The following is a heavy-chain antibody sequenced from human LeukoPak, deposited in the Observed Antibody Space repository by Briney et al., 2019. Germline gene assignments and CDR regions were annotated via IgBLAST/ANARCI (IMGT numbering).Heavy chain of an antibody. Sequence: ASVKVSCKSSGYTFTSYDINWVRQATGQGLEWMGWMNPNSGNTGYAQKFQGRVTMTRNTSISTAYMELSSPRPEDTAVYYCAVFSGYSDYWGQGTLVTVSS. CDR1: GYTFTSYD. D-gene: IGHD6-13*01. CDR3: AVFSGYSDY. V-gene: IGHV1-8*01. J-gene: IGHJ4*02. CDR2: MNPNSGNT.